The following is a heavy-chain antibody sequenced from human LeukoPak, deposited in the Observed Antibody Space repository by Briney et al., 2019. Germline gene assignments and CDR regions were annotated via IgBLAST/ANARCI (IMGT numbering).Heavy chain of an antibody. CDR2: IKQDGSEK. V-gene: IGHV3-7*01. Sequence: ASETLSLTCTVSGGSISSSSYYWGWIRQPPGKGLEWVANIKQDGSEKYYVDSVKGRFTISRDNAKNSLYLQMNSLRAEDTAVYYCARGLYWFGELLKDYYGMDVWGQGTTVTVSS. CDR3: ARGLYWFGELLKDYYGMDV. J-gene: IGHJ6*02. D-gene: IGHD3-10*01. CDR1: GGSISSSSYY.